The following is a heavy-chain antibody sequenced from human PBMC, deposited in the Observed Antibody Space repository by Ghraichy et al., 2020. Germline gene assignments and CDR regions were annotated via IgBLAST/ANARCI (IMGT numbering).Heavy chain of an antibody. CDR3: AKGAVPPTVNWFDP. Sequence: GGSLRLSCAAAGFTFSSYAMSWVRQAPGKGLEWVSAISGSGGSTNYADSVKGRFTISRDNSKNTLYLQMNSLRAEDTAVYYCAKGAVPPTVNWFDPWGQGTLVTVSS. J-gene: IGHJ5*02. V-gene: IGHV3-23*01. D-gene: IGHD2-2*01. CDR1: GFTFSSYA. CDR2: ISGSGGST.